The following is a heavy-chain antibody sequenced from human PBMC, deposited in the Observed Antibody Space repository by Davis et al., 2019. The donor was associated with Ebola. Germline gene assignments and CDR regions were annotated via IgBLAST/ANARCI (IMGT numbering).Heavy chain of an antibody. Sequence: SETLSLTCTVSGGSISSYYWSWIRHPPGKGLEWIGYIYYSGSTNYNPSLKSRVTISVDTSKNQFSLKLSSVTAADTAVYYCARSHPCSGGSCYSYYFDYWGQGTLVTVSS. CDR1: GGSISSYY. CDR3: ARSHPCSGGSCYSYYFDY. D-gene: IGHD2-15*01. CDR2: IYYSGST. V-gene: IGHV4-59*01. J-gene: IGHJ4*02.